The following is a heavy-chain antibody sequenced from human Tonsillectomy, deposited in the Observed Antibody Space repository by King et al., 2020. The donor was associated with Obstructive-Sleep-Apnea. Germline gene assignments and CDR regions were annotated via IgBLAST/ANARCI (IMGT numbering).Heavy chain of an antibody. Sequence: QLQESGPGLVKPSETLSLTCTVSGGSISSYYWSWIRQPPGKGLEWIGYIYYSGSTNYNPSLKSRVTISVDTSKNQFSLKLSSVTAADTAVYYCARDEYSSGWYGWAYAFDIWGQGTMVTVSS. D-gene: IGHD6-19*01. J-gene: IGHJ3*02. CDR3: ARDEYSSGWYGWAYAFDI. V-gene: IGHV4-59*01. CDR2: IYYSGST. CDR1: GGSISSYY.